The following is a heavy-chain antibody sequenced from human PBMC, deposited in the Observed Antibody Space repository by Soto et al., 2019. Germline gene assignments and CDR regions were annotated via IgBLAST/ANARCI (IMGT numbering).Heavy chain of an antibody. CDR1: GYTFNVNY. J-gene: IGHJ4*02. Sequence: QVQLVQSGAEVKKPGASVKVSCKASGYTFNVNYIHWVRQAPGQGLEWMGWISPNGGGTKFTKKFQDRVNLTTDTSVNTFYMEISSLTSDDTAVYYCARAVRGGWDYFDYWGQGTLVTVSS. V-gene: IGHV1-2*02. D-gene: IGHD4-17*01. CDR2: ISPNGGGT. CDR3: ARAVRGGWDYFDY.